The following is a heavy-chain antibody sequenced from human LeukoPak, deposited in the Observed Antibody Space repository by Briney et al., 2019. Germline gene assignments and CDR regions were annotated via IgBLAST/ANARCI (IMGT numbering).Heavy chain of an antibody. Sequence: ASVKVSCKASGYTFTSYGISWVRQAPGQGLEWMGWINPNSGGTNYAQKFQGWVTMTRGTSISTAYMELSRLRSDDTAVYYCARASSGSYSLRFDYWGQGTLVTVSS. CDR1: GYTFTSYG. D-gene: IGHD3-10*01. J-gene: IGHJ4*02. V-gene: IGHV1-2*04. CDR2: INPNSGGT. CDR3: ARASSGSYSLRFDY.